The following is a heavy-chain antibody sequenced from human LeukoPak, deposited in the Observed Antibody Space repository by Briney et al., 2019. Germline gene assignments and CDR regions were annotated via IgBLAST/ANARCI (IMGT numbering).Heavy chain of an antibody. V-gene: IGHV3-30*18. CDR1: GFTFDDYA. D-gene: IGHD3-22*01. CDR2: ISYDGSNK. CDR3: ANYYDSSGSDFQH. Sequence: GGSLRLSCAASGFTFDDYAMHWVRQAPGKGLEWVAVISYDGSNKYYADSVKGRFTISRDNSKNTLYLQMNSLRAEDTAMYYCANYYDSSGSDFQHWGQGTLVTVSS. J-gene: IGHJ1*01.